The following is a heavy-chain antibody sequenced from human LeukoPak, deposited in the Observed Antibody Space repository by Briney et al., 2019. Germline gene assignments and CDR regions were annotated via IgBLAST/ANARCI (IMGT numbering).Heavy chain of an antibody. J-gene: IGHJ4*02. CDR3: ARQRRSSGWPNDY. D-gene: IGHD6-19*01. V-gene: IGHV5-51*01. CDR1: GYIFTSYW. CDR2: IYPDDSDT. Sequence: GASLHISCQGSGYIFTSYWIAWVRQLPGKGLEWMGIIYPDDSDTRYSPSFQGQVTITADKSISTAYLQWSSLKASDNAMYYCARQRRSSGWPNDYWGQGTLVTVSS.